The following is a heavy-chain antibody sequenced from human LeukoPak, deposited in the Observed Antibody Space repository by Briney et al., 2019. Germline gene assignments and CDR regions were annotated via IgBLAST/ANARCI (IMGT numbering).Heavy chain of an antibody. Sequence: SETLSLTCSVSGDSISSGGYFWSWIRQHPGKGLEWIGYIYSSGTFYNPSLKSRLTMSLDTSKNQFSLKLYPVTAADTAVYYCARETVATTRYFDYWGQGTLVTVSS. D-gene: IGHD5-12*01. CDR3: ARETVATTRYFDY. J-gene: IGHJ4*02. CDR1: GDSISSGGYF. CDR2: IYSSGT. V-gene: IGHV4-31*03.